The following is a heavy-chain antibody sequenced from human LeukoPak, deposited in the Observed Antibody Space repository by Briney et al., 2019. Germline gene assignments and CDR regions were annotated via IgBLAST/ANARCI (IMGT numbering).Heavy chain of an antibody. V-gene: IGHV3-48*01. CDR2: ISSSSSTI. CDR1: GFTFSSYS. J-gene: IGHJ4*02. Sequence: GGSLRLSCAASGFTFSSYSMNWVRQAPGKGLEWVSYISSSSSTIYYADSVKGRFTISRDNAKNSLYLQMNSLRVEDTAVYYCVAGSGWRFDYWGQGTLVTVSS. D-gene: IGHD6-19*01. CDR3: VAGSGWRFDY.